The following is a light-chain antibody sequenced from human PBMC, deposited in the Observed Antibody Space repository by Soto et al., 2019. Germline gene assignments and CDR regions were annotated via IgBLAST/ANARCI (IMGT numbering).Light chain of an antibody. CDR3: QQYNNWPPKYT. Sequence: EIVMTQSPATLSESPGERATLSCRASQSVSSNLAWYQLKPGQAPRLVIYGASTRATAIPARFSGSGSGTEFTLTISSLQSEDFAVYYCQQYNNWPPKYTFGQGTKLEIK. CDR1: QSVSSN. CDR2: GAS. V-gene: IGKV3-15*01. J-gene: IGKJ2*01.